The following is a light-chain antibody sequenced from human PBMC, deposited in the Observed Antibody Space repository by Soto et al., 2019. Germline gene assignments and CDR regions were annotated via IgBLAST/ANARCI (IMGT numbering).Light chain of an antibody. J-gene: IGKJ5*01. CDR3: PQYGSTPIT. Sequence: VVTRSPGTLSLSPGERATLSCRASQRVSSSYLAWYQQKAGQAPRLLINAASSRATGIPDRFSGSGSGTDFTLTISRLEPEDFAVYYCPQYGSTPITFGQGTRLEIK. CDR2: AAS. CDR1: QRVSSSY. V-gene: IGKV3-20*01.